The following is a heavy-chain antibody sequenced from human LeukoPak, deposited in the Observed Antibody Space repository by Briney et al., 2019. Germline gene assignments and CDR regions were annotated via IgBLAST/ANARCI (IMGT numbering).Heavy chain of an antibody. D-gene: IGHD2-8*02. CDR2: IKSNTDGGTT. J-gene: IGHJ3*01. V-gene: IGHV3-15*01. CDR1: GFSFSNAW. CDR3: SRTSGGPWV. Sequence: PGGSLRLSCAASGFSFSNAWMNWVRQAPGKGLEWVGLIKSNTDGGTTDYAAPVKGRFTISRDDSKNTLYLQMNGLKIEDTAVYYCSRTSGGPWVWGQGTMVTVSS.